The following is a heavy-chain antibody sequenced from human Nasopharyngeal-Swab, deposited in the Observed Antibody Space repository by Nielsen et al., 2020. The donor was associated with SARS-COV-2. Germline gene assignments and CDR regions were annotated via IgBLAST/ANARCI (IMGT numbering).Heavy chain of an antibody. Sequence: ASVKVSCKASGYTFTSYYMHWVRQAPGQGIEWMGIINPSGGSTSYAQKFQERVTITRDMSTSTAYMELSSLRSEDTAVYYCAAVPRTLWFGESDFDYWGQGTLVTVSS. V-gene: IGHV1-46*01. CDR3: AAVPRTLWFGESDFDY. CDR1: GYTFTSYY. CDR2: INPSGGST. D-gene: IGHD3-10*01. J-gene: IGHJ4*02.